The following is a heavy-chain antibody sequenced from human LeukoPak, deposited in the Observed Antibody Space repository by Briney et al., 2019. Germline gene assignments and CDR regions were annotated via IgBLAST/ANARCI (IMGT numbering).Heavy chain of an antibody. CDR2: IYHSGST. J-gene: IGHJ6*02. Sequence: SETLSLTCAVSGGSISSSNWWSWVRQPPGKGLEWIGEIYHSGSTNYNPSLKSRVTISVDKSKNQFSLKLSSVTAADTAVYYCARVRILRYFDWLPLGGMDVWGQGTTVTVSS. D-gene: IGHD3-9*01. CDR1: GGSISSSNW. CDR3: ARVRILRYFDWLPLGGMDV. V-gene: IGHV4-4*02.